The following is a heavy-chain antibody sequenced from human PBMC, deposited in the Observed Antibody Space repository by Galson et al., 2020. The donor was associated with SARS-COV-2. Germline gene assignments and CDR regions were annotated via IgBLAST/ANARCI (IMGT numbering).Heavy chain of an antibody. V-gene: IGHV4-4*07. CDR2: IYTSGST. Sequence: ASETLSLTCTASGGTISSHYWSWIRQPAGKGLEWIGRIYTSGSTNNNPTPKSRVTMAVDKSKNQFSLQLSFVTAADTAVYYCAREGITMARGVVHNWFDPWGQGTLVTVSS. CDR1: GGTISSHY. D-gene: IGHD3-10*01. CDR3: AREGITMARGVVHNWFDP. J-gene: IGHJ5*02.